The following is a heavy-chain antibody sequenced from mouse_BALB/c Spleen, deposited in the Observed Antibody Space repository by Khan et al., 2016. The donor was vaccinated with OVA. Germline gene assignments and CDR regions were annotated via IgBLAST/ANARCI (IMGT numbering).Heavy chain of an antibody. V-gene: IGHV1-53*01. Sequence: QVQLKESGTELVKPGASVKLSCKTSGYTFTRYYMYWVKQRPGQGLEWIGEINPSNGGTNFNEKFKSKATLTVDKLSSTAYMQLSSLTSEDSAVFNCTRKDYYGSSHRHFDVWGGGTTVTVSS. D-gene: IGHD1-1*01. CDR3: TRKDYYGSSHRHFDV. J-gene: IGHJ1*01. CDR2: INPSNGGT. CDR1: GYTFTRYY.